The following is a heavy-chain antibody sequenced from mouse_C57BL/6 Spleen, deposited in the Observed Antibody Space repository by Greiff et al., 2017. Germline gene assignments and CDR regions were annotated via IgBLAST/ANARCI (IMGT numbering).Heavy chain of an antibody. CDR1: GYTFTSYW. CDR3: ARQLRLGY. J-gene: IGHJ2*01. CDR2: IDPSDSYT. Sequence: QVQLQQSGAELVKPGASVKLSCKASGYTFTSYWMQWVKQRPGQGLEWIGEIDPSDSYTNYNQKFKGKATLTVDTSSSTAYMQLSSLTSEDSAVYYCARQLRLGYWGQGTTLTVSS. V-gene: IGHV1-50*01. D-gene: IGHD3-2*02.